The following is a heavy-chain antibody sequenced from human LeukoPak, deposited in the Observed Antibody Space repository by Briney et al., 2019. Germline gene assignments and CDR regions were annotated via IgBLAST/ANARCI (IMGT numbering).Heavy chain of an antibody. CDR2: IYYSGST. CDR3: ARGYDFWSGYYTPIYYHYYGMDV. J-gene: IGHJ6*02. CDR1: GGSISSYY. V-gene: IGHV4-59*01. D-gene: IGHD3-3*01. Sequence: SETLSLTCTVSGGSISSYYWSWIRQPPGKGLEWIGYIYYSGSTNYNPSLKSRVTISVDTSKNQFSLKLSSVTAADTAVYYCARGYDFWSGYYTPIYYHYYGMDVWGQGTTVTVSS.